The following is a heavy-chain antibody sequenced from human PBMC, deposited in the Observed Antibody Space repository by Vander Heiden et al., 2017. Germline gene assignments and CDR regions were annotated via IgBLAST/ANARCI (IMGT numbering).Heavy chain of an antibody. CDR1: GFTFSGYN. Sequence: QVRLVESGGGVVQHGRSLRLSCAAFGFTFSGYNMHWVRQAPGKGLEWVAVVWFDGGDKYYGDSVKGRFTISRDNSKNTVFLQIKSLRGEDTAVYYCARDRTFYGAGDDGFDVWGQGTMVSVSS. V-gene: IGHV3-33*01. CDR3: ARDRTFYGAGDDGFDV. CDR2: VWFDGGDK. J-gene: IGHJ3*01. D-gene: IGHD3-16*01.